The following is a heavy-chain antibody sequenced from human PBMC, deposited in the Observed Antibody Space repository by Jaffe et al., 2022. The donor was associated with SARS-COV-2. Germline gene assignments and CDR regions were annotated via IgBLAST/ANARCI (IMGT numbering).Heavy chain of an antibody. Sequence: EVQLVESGGGLVKPGGSLRLSCAASGFTFSSYSMNWVRQAPGKGLEWVSSISSSSSYIYYADSVKGRFTISRDNAKNSLYLQMNSLRAEDTAVYYCARDPSSDIVVVVAAPLRGGAFDIWGQGTMVTVSS. CDR3: ARDPSSDIVVVVAAPLRGGAFDI. CDR1: GFTFSSYS. J-gene: IGHJ3*02. V-gene: IGHV3-21*01. CDR2: ISSSSSYI. D-gene: IGHD2-15*01.